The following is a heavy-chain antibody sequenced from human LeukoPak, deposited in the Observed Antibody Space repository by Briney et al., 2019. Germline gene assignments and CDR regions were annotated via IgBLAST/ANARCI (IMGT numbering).Heavy chain of an antibody. CDR3: ARDYKSPDFWAGYPPYHHDH. CDR2: IKKDGSET. Sequence: GGSLRLSCAASGFDFSDFWMSWVRHVPGKGLEWVATIKKDGSETHYVESAKGRFTISRHNADSSLYLQMNSLRAEDTAVYYCARDYKSPDFWAGYPPYHHDHWGQGTLVTVSS. CDR1: GFDFSDFW. D-gene: IGHD3/OR15-3a*01. V-gene: IGHV3-7*01. J-gene: IGHJ4*02.